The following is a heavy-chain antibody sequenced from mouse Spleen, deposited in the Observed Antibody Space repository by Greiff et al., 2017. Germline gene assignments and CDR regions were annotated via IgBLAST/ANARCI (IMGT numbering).Heavy chain of an antibody. V-gene: IGHV5-17*01. CDR2: ISSGSSTI. J-gene: IGHJ3*01. D-gene: IGHD1-1*01. CDR1: GFTFSDYG. Sequence: EVKLMESGGGLVKPGGSLKLSCAASGFTFSDYGMHWVRQAPEKGLEWVAYISSGSSTIYYADTVKGRFTISRDNAKNTLFLQMTSLRSEDTAMYYCAREGYGSSSLAYWGQGTLVTVSA. CDR3: AREGYGSSSLAY.